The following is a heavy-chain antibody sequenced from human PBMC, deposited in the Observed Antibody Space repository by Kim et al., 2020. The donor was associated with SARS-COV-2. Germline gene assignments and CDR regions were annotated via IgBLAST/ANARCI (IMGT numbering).Heavy chain of an antibody. CDR2: IKSKIDGGIT. CDR3: TTAGINTLRWWYNGLDV. CDR1: GLTFSNAY. D-gene: IGHD2-15*01. J-gene: IGHJ6*02. Sequence: GGSLRLSCAVSGLTFSNAYMSWVRQAPGKGLEWVGRIKSKIDGGITDYGASVKDRFTISRYDSKNILYLEMNSLKSEDTGVYYCTTAGINTLRWWYNGLDVWGHGSNVIVSS. V-gene: IGHV3-15*01.